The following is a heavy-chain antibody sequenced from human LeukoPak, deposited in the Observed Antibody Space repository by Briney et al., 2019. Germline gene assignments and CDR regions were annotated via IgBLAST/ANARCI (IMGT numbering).Heavy chain of an antibody. J-gene: IGHJ4*02. V-gene: IGHV3-7*01. CDR1: GFTFSNYW. CDR2: IKQDGSEK. CDR3: ARSYSTSSKIFDY. Sequence: GGSLRLSCAASGFTFSNYWMNWVRQAPGKGLEWVANIKQDGSEKYYVDSVKGRFTISRDNAKNSLNLRMNSLRAGDTAVYYCARSYSTSSKIFDYWGQGTLVTVSS. D-gene: IGHD6-6*01.